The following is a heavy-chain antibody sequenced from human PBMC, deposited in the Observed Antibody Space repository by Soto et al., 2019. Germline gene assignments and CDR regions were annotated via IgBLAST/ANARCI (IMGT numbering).Heavy chain of an antibody. CDR2: INAGNGNT. Sequence: QVQLVQSGAEVKKPGASVKVSCKASGYTFTSYAMHWVRQAPGQRLEWMGWINAGNGNTKYSQKFQGRVTITRDKSESTAYMDLSSLRSEDTAVYYCASSYYDYWSGYYTGSDWSHGTLVTVSS. D-gene: IGHD3-3*01. V-gene: IGHV1-3*01. CDR1: GYTFTSYA. CDR3: ASSYYDYWSGYYTGSD. J-gene: IGHJ4*01.